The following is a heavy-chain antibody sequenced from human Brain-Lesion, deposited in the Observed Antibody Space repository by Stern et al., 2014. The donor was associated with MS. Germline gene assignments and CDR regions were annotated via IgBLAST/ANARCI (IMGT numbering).Heavy chain of an antibody. J-gene: IGHJ4*02. D-gene: IGHD4-17*01. V-gene: IGHV3-49*03. CDR3: TRDRLDYGYSYFDY. CDR2: IRSKVYGGAA. Sequence: VQLVQSGRGLIEPGRSLRLSCTASGFSFGDYAINWIRQAPGKGLEWVGFIRSKVYGGAAEYAASVKGRFTISRDDSKSIAYLQVNGLKTEDTAVYYCTRDRLDYGYSYFDYWGQGTLVTVSS. CDR1: GFSFGDYA.